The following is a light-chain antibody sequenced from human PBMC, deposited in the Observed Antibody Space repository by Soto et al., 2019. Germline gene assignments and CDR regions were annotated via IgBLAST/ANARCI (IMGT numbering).Light chain of an antibody. CDR2: GAS. CDR1: QSVSNNY. CDR3: QPYGSSPPLT. J-gene: IGKJ4*01. V-gene: IGKV3-20*01. Sequence: EIVLMQSPGTLSLSPGERATLSCRASQSVSNNYVAWYQQKPGQAPRLLIAGASSRATGIPDRFSGSGSGTDFTLTISRLEPEDFAVYYCQPYGSSPPLTFGGGTKVEIK.